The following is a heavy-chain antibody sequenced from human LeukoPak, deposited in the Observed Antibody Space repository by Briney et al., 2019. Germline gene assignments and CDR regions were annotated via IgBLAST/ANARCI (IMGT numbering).Heavy chain of an antibody. Sequence: PGGSLRLSCAASGFTFSSYSMNWVRQAPGKGLEWVASITNTGTYVYYGAAVKGRFTVSRDNGKDSMYLQLSSLRVEDTAMYYCARALTLVRGTTDYWGQGTLVAVSS. D-gene: IGHD3-10*01. CDR3: ARALTLVRGTTDY. CDR1: GFTFSSYS. V-gene: IGHV3-21*01. CDR2: ITNTGTYV. J-gene: IGHJ4*02.